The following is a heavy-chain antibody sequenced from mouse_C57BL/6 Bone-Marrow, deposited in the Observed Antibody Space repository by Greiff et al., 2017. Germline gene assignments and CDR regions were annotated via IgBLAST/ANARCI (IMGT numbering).Heavy chain of an antibody. CDR1: GYAFCSSW. CDR2: IYPGDGDT. D-gene: IGHD2-12*01. Sequence: QVHVKQSGPALVQPGASVKISCKASGYAFCSSWMNWVKQRPGKGLEWIGRIYPGDGDTNYNGKFKGKATLTAAKSSSTAYMQLSSLTSEDSAVYFCARLSPDYSRYAMDYWGQGTSVTVSS. V-gene: IGHV1-82*01. J-gene: IGHJ4*01. CDR3: ARLSPDYSRYAMDY.